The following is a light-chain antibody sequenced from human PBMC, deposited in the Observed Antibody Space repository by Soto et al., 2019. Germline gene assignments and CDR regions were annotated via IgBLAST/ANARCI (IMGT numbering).Light chain of an antibody. CDR1: QSVRNNY. V-gene: IGKV3-20*01. Sequence: EIVLTQSPGTLSLSPGERATFSCRASQSVRNNYLAWYQQKPGQAPRLLIYGASSRATGIPDRFSGSGSGTDFTLTISGLEPEDFAVYYCQQYGTSPLTFGPGTKVDIK. CDR3: QQYGTSPLT. CDR2: GAS. J-gene: IGKJ3*01.